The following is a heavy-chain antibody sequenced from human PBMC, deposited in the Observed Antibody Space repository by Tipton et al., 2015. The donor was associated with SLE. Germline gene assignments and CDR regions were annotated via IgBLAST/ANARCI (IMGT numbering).Heavy chain of an antibody. CDR2: IKQDGSEK. J-gene: IGHJ4*02. CDR1: AFTFSSYW. Sequence: GSLRLSCTASAFTFSSYWMTWVRQAPGKGLEWVANIKQDGSEKYYVDSVKGRFTISRDNAKNSLYLQMNSLRAEDTAVYYCARDTGGGIAVAGLDYWGQGTLVTVSS. D-gene: IGHD6-19*01. CDR3: ARDTGGGIAVAGLDY. V-gene: IGHV3-7*01.